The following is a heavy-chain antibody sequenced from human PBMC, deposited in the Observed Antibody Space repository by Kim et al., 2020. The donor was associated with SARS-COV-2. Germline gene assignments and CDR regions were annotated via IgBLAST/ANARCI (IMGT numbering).Heavy chain of an antibody. CDR1: RRSSFAW. V-gene: IGHV5-51*01. D-gene: IGHD6-6*01. CDR3: ASHVVGAVRPPYISHAYDV. CDR2: IYPDDSTT. Sequence: GESLKISCRSSRRSSFAWFGCVRQVTGGGLEWMGTIYPDDSTTKYNPSFHGHVTLSVDKSTDTVYLQWTRLEASDSALYFCASHVVGAVRPPYISHAYDVWGQGPTVTVSS. J-gene: IGHJ6*02.